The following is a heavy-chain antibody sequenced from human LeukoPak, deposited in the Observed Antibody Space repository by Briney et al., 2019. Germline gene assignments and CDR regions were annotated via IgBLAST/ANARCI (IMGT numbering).Heavy chain of an antibody. CDR3: AREARIEVAGRDY. CDR2: LYHSGST. J-gene: IGHJ4*02. D-gene: IGHD6-19*01. V-gene: IGHV4-39*07. Sequence: SETLSLTCTVSGGSISSDIYYWGWIRQPPGKGLEWIGSLYHSGSTYYNPSLKSRVTISVDTSKNQFSLKLSSVTAADTAVYYCAREARIEVAGRDYWGQGTLVTVSS. CDR1: GGSISSDIYY.